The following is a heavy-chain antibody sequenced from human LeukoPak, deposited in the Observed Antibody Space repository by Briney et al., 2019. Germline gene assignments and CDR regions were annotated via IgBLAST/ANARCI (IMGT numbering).Heavy chain of an antibody. Sequence: SVRVSCKASGGTFSSYAIGWVRQAPGQGVEWMGGIIPIFGTANYAQKFQGRVTITTDESTSTAYMELSSLRSDDTAVYFCARVATIWGSHRYFDYWGQGTLVTVSS. D-gene: IGHD3-16*02. CDR1: GGTFSSYA. J-gene: IGHJ4*02. CDR2: IIPIFGTA. V-gene: IGHV1-69*05. CDR3: ARVATIWGSHRYFDY.